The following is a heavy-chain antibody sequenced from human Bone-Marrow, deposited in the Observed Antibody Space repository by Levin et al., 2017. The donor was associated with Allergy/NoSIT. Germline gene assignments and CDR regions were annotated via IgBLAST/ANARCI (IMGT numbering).Heavy chain of an antibody. CDR3: ARNPVEHRAYDY. CDR2: ITDNGRGT. D-gene: IGHD1-14*01. CDR1: GFTFSNFA. V-gene: IGHV3-64*01. Sequence: RAGGSLRLSCAAPGFTFSNFAMHWVRQAPGKGLEYVSAITDNGRGTYYATSVQGRFTISRDNSKNTLYLQMGSLRTEDTAVYYCARNPVEHRAYDYWGQGTLVTVSS. J-gene: IGHJ4*02.